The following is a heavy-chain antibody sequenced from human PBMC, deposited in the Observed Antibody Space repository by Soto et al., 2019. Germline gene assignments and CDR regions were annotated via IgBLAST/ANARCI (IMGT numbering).Heavy chain of an antibody. D-gene: IGHD3-16*01. CDR2: ISGSGGRT. CDR3: AKGGYYSLFDI. V-gene: IGHV3-23*01. J-gene: IGHJ3*02. Sequence: TGGSLRLSCVASGFPLSSYAMSWVRQTPGKGLEWVSGISGSGGRTYYADSVKGRFTISRDNSNNTLSLQMHILRVEDTAVYFCAKGGYYSLFDIWGQGTMGTVS. CDR1: GFPLSSYA.